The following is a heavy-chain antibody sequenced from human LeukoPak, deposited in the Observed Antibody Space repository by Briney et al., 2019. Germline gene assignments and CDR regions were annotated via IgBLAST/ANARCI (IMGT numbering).Heavy chain of an antibody. V-gene: IGHV1-3*01. CDR2: INAGNGNT. J-gene: IGHJ4*02. CDR3: ARDRVGAPSVQYFDY. Sequence: ASGKVSCKASGYTFTSYAMHWVRQAPGQRLEWMGWINAGNGNTKYSQKFQGRVTITRDTSASTAYMELSSLRSEDTAVYYCARDRVGAPSVQYFDYWGQGTLVTVSS. D-gene: IGHD1-26*01. CDR1: GYTFTSYA.